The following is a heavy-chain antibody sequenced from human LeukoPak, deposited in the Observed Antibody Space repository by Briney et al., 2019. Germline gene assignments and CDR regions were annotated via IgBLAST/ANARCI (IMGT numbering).Heavy chain of an antibody. J-gene: IGHJ4*02. CDR2: IYTSGST. D-gene: IGHD6-19*01. CDR1: GGSISSGSYY. Sequence: PSETLSLTCTVSGGSISSGSYYWSWIRQPAGKGLEWIGRIYTSGSTNYNPSLKSRVTISVDTSKNQFFLKLSSVTAADTAVYYCARGIAVAGIAFDYWGQGTLVTVSS. V-gene: IGHV4-61*02. CDR3: ARGIAVAGIAFDY.